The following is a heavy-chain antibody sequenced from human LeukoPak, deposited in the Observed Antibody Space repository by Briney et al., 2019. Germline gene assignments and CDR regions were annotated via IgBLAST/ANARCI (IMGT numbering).Heavy chain of an antibody. D-gene: IGHD6-19*01. CDR1: GLTFSDFW. Sequence: GGSLRLSCAASGLTFSDFWMHWVRQPPGKGLVWVALVKGDGRTTIYADSVKGRFTISRDNAKNTLYLQMNSLRAEDTAVYYCARDRAFGSGWYPYWGQGTLVTVSS. CDR2: VKGDGRTT. V-gene: IGHV3-74*01. J-gene: IGHJ4*02. CDR3: ARDRAFGSGWYPY.